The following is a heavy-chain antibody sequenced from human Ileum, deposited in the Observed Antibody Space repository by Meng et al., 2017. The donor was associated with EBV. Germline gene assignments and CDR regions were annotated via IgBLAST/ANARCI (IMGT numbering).Heavy chain of an antibody. J-gene: IGHJ5*02. CDR2: IDQSGYT. CDR3: ARYGRCNGNSFYCFDP. CDR1: GGSFNDYH. D-gene: IGHD4-23*01. V-gene: IGHV4-34*01. Sequence: QGPHQRGGQRLLTPSVTLSLTVPSYGGSFNDYHWPWLRQPPGKGLEWIGEIDQSGYTKFNPSLSSRATISRDTSNNQFSLRLNSVTAADTALYYCARYGRCNGNSFYCFDPWGQGTLVTVSS.